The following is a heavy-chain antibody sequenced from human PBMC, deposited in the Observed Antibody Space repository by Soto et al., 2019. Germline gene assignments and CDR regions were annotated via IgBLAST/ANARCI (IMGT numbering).Heavy chain of an antibody. CDR1: GGTFSNYA. J-gene: IGHJ1*01. V-gene: IGHV1-69*12. D-gene: IGHD3-22*01. CDR3: ATGGEREYYDHSGWR. Sequence: QVQLVQSGAEVKKPGSSVKVSCKASGGTFSNYALDWVRQAPGQGLEWMGGSIPIFGTVRHAQNFQGRVTITADESTATAYMERSSLRYEDTAMCYCATGGEREYYDHSGWRWGQGTLVTVSS. CDR2: SIPIFGTV.